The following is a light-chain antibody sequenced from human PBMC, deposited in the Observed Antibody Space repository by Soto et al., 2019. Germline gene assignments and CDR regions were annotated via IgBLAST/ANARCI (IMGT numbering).Light chain of an antibody. CDR2: GAS. V-gene: IGKV3-20*01. J-gene: IGKJ1*01. CDR3: QQYGSSPRT. Sequence: EIVLTQSPGTLSLSPGERATLSCRSSQSVSSSYLAWYQQKPGQAPRLLIYGASSSATGIQDRFSGSGSGTDLTLTSSRLEPEDFAVYYCQQYGSSPRTLGQGTKVEIK. CDR1: QSVSSSY.